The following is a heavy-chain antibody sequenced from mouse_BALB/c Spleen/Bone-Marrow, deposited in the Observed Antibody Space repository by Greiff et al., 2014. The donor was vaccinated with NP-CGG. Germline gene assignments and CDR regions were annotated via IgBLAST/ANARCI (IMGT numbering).Heavy chain of an antibody. J-gene: IGHJ2*01. D-gene: IGHD1-1*01. CDR2: IWAGGST. CDR1: GFSLTSYG. V-gene: IGHV2-9*02. Sequence: QVQLQQSGPGLVAPSQTLSITCTVSGFSLTSYGVHWVRQSPGKGLEWLGVIWAGGSTNYNSALMSRLSISKDNSKSQVFLKMNSLQTDDTALYYCARYYYGVLDSWGQGTPLTVSS. CDR3: ARYYYGVLDS.